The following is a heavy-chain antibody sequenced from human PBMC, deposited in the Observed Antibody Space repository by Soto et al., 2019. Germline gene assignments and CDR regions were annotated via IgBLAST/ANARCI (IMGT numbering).Heavy chain of an antibody. CDR3: AREGYYDSSGYYRNWFDP. V-gene: IGHV6-1*01. Sequence: KQSQTLSLTCAISGDSVSSNSAAWNWIRQSPSRGLEWLGSTYYRSKWYNDYAVSVKSRITINPDTSKNQFSLQLNSVTPEDTAVYYCAREGYYDSSGYYRNWFDPWGQGTLVTVSS. CDR2: TYYRSKWYN. D-gene: IGHD3-22*01. CDR1: GDSVSSNSAA. J-gene: IGHJ5*02.